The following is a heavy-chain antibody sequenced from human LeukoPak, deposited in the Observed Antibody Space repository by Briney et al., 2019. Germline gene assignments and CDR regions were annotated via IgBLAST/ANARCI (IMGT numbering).Heavy chain of an antibody. CDR1: GGSISSSSYY. CDR2: IYYSGST. CDR3: ARSGGPVIVPAAILHFYYYYMDV. D-gene: IGHD2-2*01. V-gene: IGHV4-39*07. Sequence: PSETLSLTCTVSGGSISSSSYYWGWVRQPPGKGLEWIGSIYYSGSTYYNPSLKSRVTISVDTSKNQFSLKLSSVTAADTAVYYCARSGGPVIVPAAILHFYYYYMDVWGKGTTVTVSS. J-gene: IGHJ6*03.